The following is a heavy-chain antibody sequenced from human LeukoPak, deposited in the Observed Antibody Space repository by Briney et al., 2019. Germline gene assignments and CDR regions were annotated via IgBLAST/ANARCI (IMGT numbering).Heavy chain of an antibody. D-gene: IGHD2-21*02. Sequence: GGSLRLSCAASGYSFNAYAMSWVRQAPGKGLEWVSSITGDGNTIIYADSVKGRFTISRDYSKDTLYLQMNSLRVEDTAIYYCAKRGDYYSYYYVMEVWGQGTTVIVSS. CDR1: GYSFNAYA. J-gene: IGHJ6*02. CDR3: AKRGDYYSYYYVMEV. V-gene: IGHV3-23*01. CDR2: ITGDGNTI.